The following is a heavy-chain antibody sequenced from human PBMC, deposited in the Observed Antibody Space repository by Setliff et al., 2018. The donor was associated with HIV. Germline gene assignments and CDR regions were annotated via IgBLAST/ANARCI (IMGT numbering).Heavy chain of an antibody. V-gene: IGHV4-4*07. Sequence: SETLSLTCSVSGDSPRSYYWSWIRQPAGKGLEWIGRIYTSGNTNYNPSLKSRVTMSVDTSKKQFSLKLTSVTAADTAVYYCAGHFYYSGSGIWAGLDSWGQGTLVTVSS. J-gene: IGHJ4*02. CDR1: GDSPRSYY. D-gene: IGHD3-10*01. CDR3: AGHFYYSGSGIWAGLDS. CDR2: IYTSGNT.